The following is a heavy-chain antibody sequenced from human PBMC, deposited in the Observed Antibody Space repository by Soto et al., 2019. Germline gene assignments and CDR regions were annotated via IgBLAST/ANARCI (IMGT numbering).Heavy chain of an antibody. J-gene: IGHJ3*02. CDR2: ISAYNGNT. CDR3: ASPIAAAGTGAFDI. CDR1: GYTFTSSG. V-gene: IGHV1-18*01. Sequence: EASVKVSCTASGYTFTSSGISWVRQAPGQGLEWMGWISAYNGNTNYAQKLQGRVTMTTDTSTSTAYMELRSLRSDDTAVYYCASPIAAAGTGAFDIWGQGAMVTVSS. D-gene: IGHD6-13*01.